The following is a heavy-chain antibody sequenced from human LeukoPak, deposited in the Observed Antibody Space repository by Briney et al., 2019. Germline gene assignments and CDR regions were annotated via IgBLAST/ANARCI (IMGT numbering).Heavy chain of an antibody. CDR1: GFTFSDYY. D-gene: IGHD3-10*01. J-gene: IGHJ3*02. CDR3: ARDRTSPSASVRAFDI. V-gene: IGHV3-11*06. Sequence: GGSLRLSCAASGFTFSDYYMSWIRQAPGKGLEWVSYISSSSSYTNYADSVKGRFTISRDNAKNSLYLQMNSLRAEDTAVYYCARDRTSPSASVRAFDIWGQGTLVTVSS. CDR2: ISSSSSYT.